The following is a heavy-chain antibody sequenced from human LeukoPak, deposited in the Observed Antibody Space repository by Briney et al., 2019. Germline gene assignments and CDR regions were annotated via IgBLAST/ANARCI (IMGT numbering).Heavy chain of an antibody. CDR3: ARRPYSGNDYFDS. D-gene: IGHD5-12*01. J-gene: IGHJ4*02. Sequence: PSETLSLTCTVSGGSISTTSYYWGWIRQPPGKELEWIGSIFYTGATYYSPSLKSRVTISVDTSRNQFSLRLTSVIAADTAVYYCARRPYSGNDYFDSWGQGTLVTVSS. V-gene: IGHV4-39*01. CDR1: GGSISTTSYY. CDR2: IFYTGAT.